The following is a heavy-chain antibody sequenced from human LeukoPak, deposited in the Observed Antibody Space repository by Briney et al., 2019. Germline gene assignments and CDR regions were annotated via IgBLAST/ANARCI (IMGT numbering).Heavy chain of an antibody. J-gene: IGHJ4*02. CDR2: IIPILGIA. V-gene: IGHV1-69*04. Sequence: ASVKVSCKASGGTFSSYAISWVRQAPGQGLEWMGRIIPILGIANYAQKFRGRVTITADKSTSTAYMELSSLRSEDTAVYYCASDSPDFMTTVVTGVDYWGQGTLVTVSS. D-gene: IGHD4-23*01. CDR3: ASDSPDFMTTVVTGVDY. CDR1: GGTFSSYA.